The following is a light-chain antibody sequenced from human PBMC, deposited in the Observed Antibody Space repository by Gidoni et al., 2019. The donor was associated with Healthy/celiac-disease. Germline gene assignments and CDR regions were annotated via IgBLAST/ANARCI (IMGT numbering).Light chain of an antibody. CDR3: QTWGTGIPV. CDR2: LNSDGSH. CDR1: SGHSSYA. Sequence: QLLLTQSPSASASVRSSVKLTCTLSSGHSSYAIAWHQQQPEKGPRYLMKLNSDGSHSKGAGIPDRFSGSSSGAERYLTISSLQSEDEADYYCQTWGTGIPVFGGGTKLTVL. J-gene: IGLJ2*01. V-gene: IGLV4-69*01.